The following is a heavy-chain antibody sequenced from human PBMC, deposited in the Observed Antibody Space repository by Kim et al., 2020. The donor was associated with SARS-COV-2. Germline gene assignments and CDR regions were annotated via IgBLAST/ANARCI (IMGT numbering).Heavy chain of an antibody. J-gene: IGHJ4*02. CDR3: AKDYCSGGSCYPLDY. CDR2: ISYDGSNK. D-gene: IGHD2-15*01. Sequence: GGSLRLSCAASGFTFSSYGMHWVRQAPGKGLEWVAVISYDGSNKYYADSVKGRFTISRDNSKNKLYLQMNSLRAEDTAVYYCAKDYCSGGSCYPLDYWGQGTLVTVSS. V-gene: IGHV3-30*18. CDR1: GFTFSSYG.